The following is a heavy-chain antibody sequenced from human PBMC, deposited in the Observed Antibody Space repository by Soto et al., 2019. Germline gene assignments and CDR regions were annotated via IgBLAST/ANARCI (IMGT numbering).Heavy chain of an antibody. Sequence: PSQTLSLTCTVSGGSISSSSYYWGWIRQPPGKGLEWIGSIYYSGSTYYNPSLKSPVTISVDTSKNQFSLKLSSVTAADTAVYYCASAPAHYDFWSGYLYNWFDPWGQVTLVTV. D-gene: IGHD3-3*01. J-gene: IGHJ5*02. CDR3: ASAPAHYDFWSGYLYNWFDP. CDR1: GGSISSSSYY. V-gene: IGHV4-39*01. CDR2: IYYSGST.